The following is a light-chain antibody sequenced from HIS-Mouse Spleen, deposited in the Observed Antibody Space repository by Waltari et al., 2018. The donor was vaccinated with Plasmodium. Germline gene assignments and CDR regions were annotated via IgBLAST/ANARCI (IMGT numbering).Light chain of an antibody. Sequence: DIVMTQSPDSLAVSLGERATINCKSSQSVLYSSNNKNYLAWYQQKPGTPPKLLIYWASTRESGGPDRFSGSGSGTDFTLTISSLQAEDVAVYYCQQYYSTPPYTFGQGTKLEIK. CDR3: QQYYSTPPYT. CDR2: WAS. CDR1: QSVLYSSNNKNY. V-gene: IGKV4-1*01. J-gene: IGKJ2*01.